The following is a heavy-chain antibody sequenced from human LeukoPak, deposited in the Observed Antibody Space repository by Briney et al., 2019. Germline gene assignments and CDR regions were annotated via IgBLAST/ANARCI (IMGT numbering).Heavy chain of an antibody. Sequence: GGSLRLSCAASGFTFSSYWMHWVRQAPGKGLVWVSRIKSDGSRTRYADSVKGRFTISRDNAKNTLYLQMNSLRAEDTAVYYCTRGGHVHIVATTGEEYFDYWGQGTLVTVSS. CDR1: GFTFSSYW. CDR2: IKSDGSRT. V-gene: IGHV3-74*01. CDR3: TRGGHVHIVATTGEEYFDY. D-gene: IGHD5-12*01. J-gene: IGHJ4*02.